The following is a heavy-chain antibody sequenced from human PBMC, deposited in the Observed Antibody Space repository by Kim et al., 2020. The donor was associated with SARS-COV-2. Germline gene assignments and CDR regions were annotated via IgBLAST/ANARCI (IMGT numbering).Heavy chain of an antibody. Sequence: TSSAQKFQGRVTMTRDTSTSTVYMELSSLRSEDTAVYYCARGSKGGFFDYWGQGTLVTVSS. CDR2: T. J-gene: IGHJ4*02. D-gene: IGHD3-16*01. V-gene: IGHV1-46*01. CDR3: ARGSKGGFFDY.